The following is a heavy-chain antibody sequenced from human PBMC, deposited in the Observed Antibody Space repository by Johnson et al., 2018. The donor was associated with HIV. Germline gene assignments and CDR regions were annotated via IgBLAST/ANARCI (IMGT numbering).Heavy chain of an antibody. CDR3: AKGGTRYTPGDGFDV. CDR1: GFTFSDYY. V-gene: IGHV3-11*04. J-gene: IGHJ3*01. Sequence: QVQLVESGGGVVQPGRSLRLSCAASGFTFSDYYMSWIRQAPGKGLEWVSYISSSGSTIYYADSVKGRFTISRDNSKNTLYLQMNSMRAEDTAVYYCAKGGTRYTPGDGFDVWGQGTMVTVSS. CDR2: ISSSGSTI. D-gene: IGHD1-14*01.